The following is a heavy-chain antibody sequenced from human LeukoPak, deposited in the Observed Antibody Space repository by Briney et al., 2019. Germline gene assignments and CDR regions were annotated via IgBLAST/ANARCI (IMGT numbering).Heavy chain of an antibody. CDR1: GFTLRTYW. Sequence: PGPSLRLSYAPSGFTLRTYWMHSVRQIPGKGLEWVSHISRDETSTTYADSVKGRFTITRDNAKKTLYLQMNSLRTEDTAVYYSAPEGGYSYDYWGQGTLVTLSS. CDR3: APEGGYSYDY. CDR2: ISRDETST. J-gene: IGHJ4*02. D-gene: IGHD5-18*01. V-gene: IGHV3-74*03.